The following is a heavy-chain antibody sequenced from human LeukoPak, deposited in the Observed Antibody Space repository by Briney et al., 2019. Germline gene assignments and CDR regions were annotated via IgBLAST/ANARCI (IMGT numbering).Heavy chain of an antibody. D-gene: IGHD6-13*01. CDR1: GFTVSSNY. CDR3: ARDSRLSSSWYYFDY. J-gene: IGHJ4*02. Sequence: GRSLRLSCAASGFTVSSNYMSWVRQAPGKGLEWVSVIYSGGSTYYADSVKGRFTISRDNSKNTLYLQMNSLRAEDTAVYYCARDSRLSSSWYYFDYWGQGTLVTVSS. CDR2: IYSGGST. V-gene: IGHV3-53*01.